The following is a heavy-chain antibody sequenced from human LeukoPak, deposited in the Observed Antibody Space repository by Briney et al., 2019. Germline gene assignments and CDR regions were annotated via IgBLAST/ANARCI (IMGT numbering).Heavy chain of an antibody. V-gene: IGHV3-23*01. CDR3: AKRGPDHGGNSGLVTFDI. D-gene: IGHD4-23*01. J-gene: IGHJ3*02. Sequence: GGSLRLSCADSGVTFSGDAMSSVCQAPGEGPEWVSGVSGSAGTRYYSASVQGRFTISRDNSKNRVYLQMDSVRLEHTAVYHCAKRGPDHGGNSGLVTFDIWGQGTMVTVSS. CDR1: GVTFSGDA. CDR2: VSGSAGTR.